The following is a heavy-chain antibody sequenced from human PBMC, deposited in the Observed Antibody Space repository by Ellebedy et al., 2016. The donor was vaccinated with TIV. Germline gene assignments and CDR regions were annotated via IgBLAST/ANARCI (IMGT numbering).Heavy chain of an antibody. Sequence: AASVKVSCKASGYTFTGYYMHWVRQAPGQGLEWMGWINPNSGGTNYAQKFQGRVTMTRDTSISTAYMELSRLRSDDTAMYYCARPGIHGYPNPWDAFDIWGQGTMVTVSS. CDR1: GYTFTGYY. D-gene: IGHD5-18*01. CDR3: ARPGIHGYPNPWDAFDI. V-gene: IGHV1-2*02. CDR2: INPNSGGT. J-gene: IGHJ3*02.